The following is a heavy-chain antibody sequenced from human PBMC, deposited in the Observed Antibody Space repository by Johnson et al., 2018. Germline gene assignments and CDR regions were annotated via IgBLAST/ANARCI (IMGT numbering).Heavy chain of an antibody. CDR1: GGSISSHH. Sequence: QVQLQESGPGLVKPSETLSLTCSVSGGSISSHHWRWIRQSPGKGLEWIVYAYYDGSITYNPSLKSRVTVRVNTSKNQFSLNLSSGPAAEPAVDYCERDIAGVGATLYFDIWGQGTMVTVSS. D-gene: IGHD1-26*01. V-gene: IGHV4-59*11. CDR2: AYYDGSI. J-gene: IGHJ3*02. CDR3: ERDIAGVGATLYFDI.